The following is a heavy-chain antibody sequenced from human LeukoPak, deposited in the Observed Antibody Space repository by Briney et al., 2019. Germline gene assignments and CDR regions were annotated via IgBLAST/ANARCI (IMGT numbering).Heavy chain of an antibody. Sequence: ASVKVSCKASGYTFTGYYMHWVRQAPGQGLEWMGWINPNSGGTNYAQKFQGRVTMTRDTSISTAYMELSRLRFDDTAVYYCARDGVHYYDSSGYYNWFDPWGQGTLVTVSS. V-gene: IGHV1-2*02. CDR3: ARDGVHYYDSSGYYNWFDP. D-gene: IGHD3-22*01. CDR2: INPNSGGT. CDR1: GYTFTGYY. J-gene: IGHJ5*02.